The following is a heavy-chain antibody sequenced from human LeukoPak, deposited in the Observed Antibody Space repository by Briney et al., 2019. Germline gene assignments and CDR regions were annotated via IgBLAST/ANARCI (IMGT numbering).Heavy chain of an antibody. D-gene: IGHD3-3*01. J-gene: IGHJ6*03. CDR3: TTSAPRFWSGYSTFDYYYYMDV. CDR1: GFTFSNAW. V-gene: IGHV3-15*01. Sequence: GGSLRLSCAASGFTFSNAWMSWVRQAPGKGLEWVGRIKSKTGGGTTDYAAPVKGRFTISRDDSKNTLYLQMNSLKTEDTAVYYCTTSAPRFWSGYSTFDYYYYMDVWGKGTTVTVSS. CDR2: IKSKTGGGTT.